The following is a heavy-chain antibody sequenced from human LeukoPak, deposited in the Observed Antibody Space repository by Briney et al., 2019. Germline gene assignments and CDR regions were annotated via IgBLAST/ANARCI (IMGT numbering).Heavy chain of an antibody. D-gene: IGHD6-19*01. CDR2: ISSSSSTI. J-gene: IGHJ4*02. V-gene: IGHV3-48*01. CDR3: AKDRYPGIAVAVGDY. Sequence: GGSLRLSCAASGFTFSSYSMNWVRQAPGKGLEWVSYISSSSSTIYYADSVKGRFTISRDNSKNTLYLQMNSLRAEDTAVYYCAKDRYPGIAVAVGDYWGQGTLVTVSS. CDR1: GFTFSSYS.